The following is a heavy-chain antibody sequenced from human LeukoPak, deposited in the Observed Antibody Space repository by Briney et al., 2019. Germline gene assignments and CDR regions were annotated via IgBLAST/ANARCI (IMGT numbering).Heavy chain of an antibody. D-gene: IGHD5-24*01. J-gene: IGHJ4*02. CDR2: ISYDGTSK. V-gene: IGHV3-30-3*01. CDR3: ARAGDGCNSHFDS. CDR1: GFTFSSYV. Sequence: GRSLRLSCAASGFTFSSYVMHWVRQAPGKGLEWVAVISYDGTSKYYADPVKGRFTIPRDNSKNTLYLQMNSLRPEDTAVYYCARAGDGCNSHFDSWGQGTLVTVSS.